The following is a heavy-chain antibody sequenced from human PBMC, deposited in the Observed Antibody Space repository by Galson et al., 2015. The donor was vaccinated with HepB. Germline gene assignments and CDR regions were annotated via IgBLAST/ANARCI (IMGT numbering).Heavy chain of an antibody. D-gene: IGHD3-16*01. CDR2: IDPDSGGA. V-gene: IGHV1-2*06. Sequence: SVKVSCKASGYNFNVYYIHWVRQAPGQGLEWLGRIDPDSGGADYAQKFQGRVTMTSDTSISTAYMELNRLRSDDTAFYYCAREYDYVWEGSPSGNYYYAMDVWGQGTTVTVPS. J-gene: IGHJ6*02. CDR1: GYNFNVYY. CDR3: AREYDYVWEGSPSGNYYYAMDV.